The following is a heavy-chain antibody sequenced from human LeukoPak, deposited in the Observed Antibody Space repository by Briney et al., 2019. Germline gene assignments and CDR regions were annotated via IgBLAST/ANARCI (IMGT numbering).Heavy chain of an antibody. CDR1: GFTFSDYI. D-gene: IGHD3-16*01. V-gene: IGHV3-72*01. Sequence: GGSLRLFCAASGFTFSDYILDWVRQAPGKGLEWVGRIRRGANSYTTEYAASVEGRFTISRDDSRNSLYLHMNSLKTEDTAVYHCCRDGGEGGNSAFDIWGQGTMVTVSS. J-gene: IGHJ3*02. CDR3: CRDGGEGGNSAFDI. CDR2: IRRGANSYTT.